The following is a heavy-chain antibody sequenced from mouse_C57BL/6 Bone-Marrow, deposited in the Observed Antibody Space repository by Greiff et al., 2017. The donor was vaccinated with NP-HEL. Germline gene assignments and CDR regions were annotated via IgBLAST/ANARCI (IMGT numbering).Heavy chain of an antibody. J-gene: IGHJ4*01. Sequence: VQLHQSGAELVRPGASVTLSCKASGYTFTDYEMHWVKQTPVHGLEWIGAIDPETGGTAYNQKFKGKAILTADKSSSTAYMELRSLTSEDSAVYYCTRREGYYYGSSLYAMDYWGQGTSVTVSS. V-gene: IGHV1-15*01. CDR1: GYTFTDYE. CDR2: IDPETGGT. CDR3: TRREGYYYGSSLYAMDY. D-gene: IGHD1-1*01.